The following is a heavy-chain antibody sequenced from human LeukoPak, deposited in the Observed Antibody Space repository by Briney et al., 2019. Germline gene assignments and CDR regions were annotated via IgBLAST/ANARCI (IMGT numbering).Heavy chain of an antibody. V-gene: IGHV4-59*01. J-gene: IGHJ4*02. CDR1: GGSISSYY. D-gene: IGHD4-17*01. CDR2: IYYSGST. Sequence: SETLSLTCTVSGGSISSYYWSWIRQPPGKGLEWIGYIYYSGSTNYNPSLKSRVTMSVDTSKNQFSLKLSSVTAADTAVYYCARGTRRYYFDYWGQGTLVTVSS. CDR3: ARGTRRYYFDY.